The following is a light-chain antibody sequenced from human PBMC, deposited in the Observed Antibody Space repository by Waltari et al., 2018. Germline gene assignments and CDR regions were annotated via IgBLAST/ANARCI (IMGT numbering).Light chain of an antibody. CDR3: QQYYSSPVT. Sequence: DIVMTQSPDSLAVSLGERATINCKSSQSLLYRSDNKNYLGWYQQKPGLPPKLLIYWASTRESGVPDRFSGSGSGTDFTLTISSLQAEDVAVYYCQQYYSSPVTFGQGTRLEIK. V-gene: IGKV4-1*01. J-gene: IGKJ5*01. CDR1: QSLLYRSDNKNY. CDR2: WAS.